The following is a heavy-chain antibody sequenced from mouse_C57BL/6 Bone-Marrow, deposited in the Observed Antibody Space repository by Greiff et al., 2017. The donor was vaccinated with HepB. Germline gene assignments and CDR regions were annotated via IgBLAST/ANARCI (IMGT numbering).Heavy chain of an antibody. J-gene: IGHJ4*01. CDR3: AMGVPYYAMDY. D-gene: IGHD6-1*01. V-gene: IGHV3-4*01. CDR2: ISSSGST. CDR1: GYSITNGNHW. Sequence: DVKLQESGPALVKPSQTVSLTCTVTGYSITNGNHWWNWIRQVAGSKLEWIGYISSSGSTYSHPSLKSRISITRDTVKNQLFLQFNSVTTADIATSSCAMGVPYYAMDYWGQGTSVTVSS.